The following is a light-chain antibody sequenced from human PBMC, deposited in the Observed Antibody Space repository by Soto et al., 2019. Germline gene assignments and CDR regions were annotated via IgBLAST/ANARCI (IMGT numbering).Light chain of an antibody. CDR3: SSYISSSTLNV. J-gene: IGLJ1*01. V-gene: IGLV2-14*01. CDR1: SSDVGGYNY. CDR2: DVS. Sequence: QSVLTQPASVSGSPGQPITISCTGTSSDVGGYNYVSWYQQHPGKAPKLMIYDVSKRPSGVSNRFSGSKSGNTASLTISGLQAEDEADYYCSSYISSSTLNVFGTGTKVTVL.